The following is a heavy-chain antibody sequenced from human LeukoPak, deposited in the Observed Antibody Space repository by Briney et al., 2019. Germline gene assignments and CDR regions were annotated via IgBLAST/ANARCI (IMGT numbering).Heavy chain of an antibody. CDR3: ARDPPGVRYGRPIFDF. Sequence: ASVKVSCKASGYIFTGYYMHWVRQAPGQGLEWMGWINPNSGDTNYAQKFQGRVTMTRDKSISTAYMELYSLRSDDTAVYYCARDPPGVRYGRPIFDFWGQGTLVTVSS. CDR1: GYIFTGYY. D-gene: IGHD2-8*01. V-gene: IGHV1-2*02. CDR2: INPNSGDT. J-gene: IGHJ4*02.